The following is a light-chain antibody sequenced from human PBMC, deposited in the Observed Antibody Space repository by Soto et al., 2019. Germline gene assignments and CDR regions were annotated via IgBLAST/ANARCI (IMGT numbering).Light chain of an antibody. V-gene: IGLV1-44*01. CDR1: SSKIGSNT. Sequence: QSVLTQPPSASGTPGQRVTISCSGSSSKIGSNTVNWYQQFPGTAPRLLIHSNDQRPSGVPDRFSGSKSGTSASLAISGLQSEEEADYYCAAWDDSLNGWVFGGGTKLTVL. CDR3: AAWDDSLNGWV. CDR2: SND. J-gene: IGLJ3*02.